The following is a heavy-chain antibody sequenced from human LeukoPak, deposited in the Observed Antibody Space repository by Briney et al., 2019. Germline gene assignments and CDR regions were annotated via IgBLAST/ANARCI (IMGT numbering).Heavy chain of an antibody. V-gene: IGHV3-23*01. Sequence: GGSLRLSCVASGFTFSSYAMSWVRQAPGKGLEWVSAISCSGGSTYYADSVKGRFTISRDNSKNTLYLQMNSLRAEDTAVYYCAIRKGATSFDYWGQGTLVTVSS. J-gene: IGHJ4*02. CDR3: AIRKGATSFDY. CDR1: GFTFSSYA. D-gene: IGHD1-26*01. CDR2: ISCSGGST.